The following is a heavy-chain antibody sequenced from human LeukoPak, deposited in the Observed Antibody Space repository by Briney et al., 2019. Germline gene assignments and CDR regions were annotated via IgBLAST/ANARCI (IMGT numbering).Heavy chain of an antibody. D-gene: IGHD6-19*01. CDR3: ARDPALYSSGWWSYYYYYYGMDV. CDR1: GFTFSSYA. Sequence: SGGSLRLSCAASGFTFSSYAMHWVRQAPGKGLEWVAVISYDGSNKYYADSVKGRFTISRDNSKNTLYLQMNSLRAEDTAVYYCARDPALYSSGWWSYYYYYYGMDVWGQGTTVTVSS. CDR2: ISYDGSNK. V-gene: IGHV3-30-3*01. J-gene: IGHJ6*02.